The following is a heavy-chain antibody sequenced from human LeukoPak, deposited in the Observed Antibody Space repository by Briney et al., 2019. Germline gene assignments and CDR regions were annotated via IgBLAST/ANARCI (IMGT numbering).Heavy chain of an antibody. CDR3: ARVNVVVTLYYFDY. V-gene: IGHV3-21*01. CDR2: ISSSSSYI. D-gene: IGHD3-22*01. CDR1: GFTFSNYA. Sequence: GGSLILSCAASGFTFSNYAKSWVRQAPGKGLEWVSSISSSSSYIYYADSVKGRFTISRDNAKNSLYLQMNSLRAEDTAVYYCARVNVVVTLYYFDYWGQGTLVTVSS. J-gene: IGHJ4*02.